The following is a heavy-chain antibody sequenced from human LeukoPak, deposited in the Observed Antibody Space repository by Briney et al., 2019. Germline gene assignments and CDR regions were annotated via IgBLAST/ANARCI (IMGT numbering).Heavy chain of an antibody. CDR2: ISYDGSNK. D-gene: IGHD3-10*01. CDR1: EFTLSNAW. CDR3: AKDTTALHYYGSGSLGY. Sequence: PGGSLRLSCAASEFTLSNAWMSWVRQAPGKGLEWVAVISYDGSNKYYADSVKGRFTISRDNSKNTLYLQMSSLRAEDTAVYYCAKDTTALHYYGSGSLGYWGQGTLVTVSS. J-gene: IGHJ4*02. V-gene: IGHV3-30*18.